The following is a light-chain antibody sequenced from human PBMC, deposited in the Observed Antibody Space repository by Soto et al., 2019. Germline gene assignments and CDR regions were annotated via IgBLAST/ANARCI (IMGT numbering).Light chain of an antibody. CDR1: SSDVGNYNL. V-gene: IGLV2-23*01. Sequence: QSVLTQPASVSGSPGQSITISCTGTSSDVGNYNLVSWYQHHPGKAPKLMIYDDSKRPSGVSNRFSGSKSGNTASLTISGLQAEDEADYYCCSFASSSIWVFGGGTKLTVL. J-gene: IGLJ3*02. CDR3: CSFASSSIWV. CDR2: DDS.